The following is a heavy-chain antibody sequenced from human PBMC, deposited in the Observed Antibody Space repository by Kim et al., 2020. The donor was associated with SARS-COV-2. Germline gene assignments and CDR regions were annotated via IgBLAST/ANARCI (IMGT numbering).Heavy chain of an antibody. D-gene: IGHD3-10*01. J-gene: IGHJ4*02. Sequence: GGSLRPSCAASGFTVSSNYMSWVRQAPGKGLEWVSVIYSGGSTYYADSVKGGFTISRDNSKNTLYLQMNSLRAEDTAVYYCAREKSMVRGAYDYWGQGTLVTDSS. CDR1: GFTVSSNY. CDR2: IYSGGST. V-gene: IGHV3-66*01. CDR3: AREKSMVRGAYDY.